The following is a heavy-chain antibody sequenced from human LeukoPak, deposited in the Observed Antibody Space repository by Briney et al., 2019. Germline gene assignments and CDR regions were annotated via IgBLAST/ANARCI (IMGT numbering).Heavy chain of an antibody. CDR2: ISSSGGST. D-gene: IGHD3-22*01. J-gene: IGHJ4*02. Sequence: PGGSLSLSCAASGFTFSSYAMSWVRQAPGKGLEWVSAISSSGGSTYYADSLKGRFTISRDNSKNTLYLQMNSLRAEDTAVYYCAKVWDTYYYDSSGSFDYWGQGTLVTVSS. CDR3: AKVWDTYYYDSSGSFDY. CDR1: GFTFSSYA. V-gene: IGHV3-23*01.